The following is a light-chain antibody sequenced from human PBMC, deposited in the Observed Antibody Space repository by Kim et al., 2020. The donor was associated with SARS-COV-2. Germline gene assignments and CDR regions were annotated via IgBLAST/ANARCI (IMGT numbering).Light chain of an antibody. CDR2: EVN. J-gene: IGLJ3*02. CDR1: NSDVGTYNL. V-gene: IGLV2-23*02. CDR3: SSYAGSGLGV. Sequence: QSVLTQPASVSGSPGQSITISCTGTNSDVGTYNLVSWYQQHPGKAPKLMIYEVNNRPSGVSDRFSGSKSGNTASLTISGLQAEDEADYYCSSYAGSGLGVFGGGTKATVL.